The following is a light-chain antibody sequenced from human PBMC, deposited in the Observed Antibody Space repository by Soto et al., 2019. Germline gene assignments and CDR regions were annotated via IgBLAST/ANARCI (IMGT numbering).Light chain of an antibody. CDR3: QQDSSSPWT. J-gene: IGKJ1*01. CDR1: HSVSSSY. CDR2: GAS. V-gene: IGKV3-20*01. Sequence: EIVFTQSPGTLSLSQGERATLSCRASHSVSSSYLAWYQQKPGQAPRLLIYGASSRATGIPDRFSGSGSGTDFTLTISRLEPEDFAVYFCQQDSSSPWTFGQGTKVDIK.